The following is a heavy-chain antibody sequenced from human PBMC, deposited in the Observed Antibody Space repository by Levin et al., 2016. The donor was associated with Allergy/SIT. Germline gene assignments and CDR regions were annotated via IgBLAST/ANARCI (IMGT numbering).Heavy chain of an antibody. Sequence: WVRQAPGQGLEWMGWISAYNGNTNYAQKLQGRVTMTRDTSISTAYMELSRLRSDDTAVYYCARDSFPSHWGQGTLVTVSS. D-gene: IGHD2-15*01. CDR3: ARDSFPSH. J-gene: IGHJ4*02. V-gene: IGHV1-18*01. CDR2: ISAYNGNT.